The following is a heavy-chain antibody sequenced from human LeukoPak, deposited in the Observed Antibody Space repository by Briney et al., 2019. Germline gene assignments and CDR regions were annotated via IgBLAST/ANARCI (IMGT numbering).Heavy chain of an antibody. Sequence: GESLQISCKGSGYSFTSYWIGWVRQLSGKGLEWMGIIYPGDSDTRYSPSFQGQVTISADKSISTAYLQWSSLKASDTAMYYCAMRAGTTGTTWWFDPWGQGTLVTVSS. CDR1: GYSFTSYW. V-gene: IGHV5-51*01. CDR3: AMRAGTTGTTWWFDP. CDR2: IYPGDSDT. J-gene: IGHJ5*02. D-gene: IGHD1-1*01.